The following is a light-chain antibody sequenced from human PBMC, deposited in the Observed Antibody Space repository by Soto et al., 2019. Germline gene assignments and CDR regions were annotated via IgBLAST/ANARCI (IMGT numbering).Light chain of an antibody. V-gene: IGLV2-8*01. CDR2: EVT. CDR1: SSDVGEYNY. Sequence: QSALTQPPSASGSPGQSVTISCTGTSSDVGEYNYVSWYQQHPGKAPKLMLYEVTKRPSGVPDRFSGSKSGNTASLTVSGLQAEDEADYYCSSYAGTNKLLFGGGTQLTVL. J-gene: IGLJ3*02. CDR3: SSYAGTNKLL.